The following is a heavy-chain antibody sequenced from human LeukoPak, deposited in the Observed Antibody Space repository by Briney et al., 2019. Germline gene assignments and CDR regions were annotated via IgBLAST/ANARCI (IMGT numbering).Heavy chain of an antibody. CDR1: GGSISSGPYY. Sequence: SETLSLTCTVSGGSISSGPYYWSWIRQPAGKGLEWIGHIYTSGRTNYNPSLKSRVTISVDTSKNQFSLKLSSVTAADTAVYYCARDRDCSSTSCYPNWGQGTLVTVSS. V-gene: IGHV4-61*09. J-gene: IGHJ4*02. D-gene: IGHD2-2*01. CDR2: IYTSGRT. CDR3: ARDRDCSSTSCYPN.